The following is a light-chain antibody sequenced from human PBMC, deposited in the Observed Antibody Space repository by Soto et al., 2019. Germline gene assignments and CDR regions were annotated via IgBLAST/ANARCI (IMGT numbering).Light chain of an antibody. J-gene: IGKJ3*01. CDR2: GAS. Sequence: TQSPSSLSASVGDRATLSCRASQSVSSSYLAWYQQKPGQAPRLLIYGASSRTAGIPDRFSGSGSGTDFALTISRLEPEDVAVYFCQQYANSPFTFGPGTKVDIK. CDR1: QSVSSSY. CDR3: QQYANSPFT. V-gene: IGKV3-20*01.